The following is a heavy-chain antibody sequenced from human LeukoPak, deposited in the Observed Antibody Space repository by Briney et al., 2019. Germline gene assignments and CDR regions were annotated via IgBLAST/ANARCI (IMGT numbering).Heavy chain of an antibody. Sequence: GGSLRLSCAASGFTFSSYSMNWVRQAPGKGLEWVSVIYSGGTTYYADSVKGRFTLSRDISKNSVYLQVKSLRAEDTAVYYCARGDYGSGLDTYAFDIWGQGTMVTVSS. CDR1: GFTFSSYS. CDR3: ARGDYGSGLDTYAFDI. V-gene: IGHV3-53*01. J-gene: IGHJ3*02. D-gene: IGHD4-17*01. CDR2: IYSGGTT.